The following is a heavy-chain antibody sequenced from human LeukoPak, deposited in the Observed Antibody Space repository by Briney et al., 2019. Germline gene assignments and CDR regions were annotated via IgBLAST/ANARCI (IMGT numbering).Heavy chain of an antibody. CDR1: GGSISSSSYY. Sequence: SETLSLTCTVSGGSISSSSYYWGWIRQPPGKGLEWIGSIYYSGSTYYNPSLKSRVTISVDTSKNQFSLKLSSVTAADTAVYYCATHARGIAVAGIFDYWSQGTLVTVSS. D-gene: IGHD6-19*01. CDR2: IYYSGST. J-gene: IGHJ4*02. CDR3: ATHARGIAVAGIFDY. V-gene: IGHV4-39*01.